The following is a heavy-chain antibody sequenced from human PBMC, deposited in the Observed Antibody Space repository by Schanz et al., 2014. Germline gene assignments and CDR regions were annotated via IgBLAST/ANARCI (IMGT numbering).Heavy chain of an antibody. Sequence: QVQLVQSGAEVKKPGSSMKVSCKASGGTFSTYPINWVRQAPGQGLEWMGIVNPSVRGTHFAREFQGRVTVTSDTSTSTVYMELSGLRSEGTAVYYCAGAFDSSGYYFDYWGQGTLVTVSS. V-gene: IGHV1-46*03. D-gene: IGHD3-22*01. CDR1: GGTFSTYP. CDR3: AGAFDSSGYYFDY. J-gene: IGHJ4*02. CDR2: VNPSVRGT.